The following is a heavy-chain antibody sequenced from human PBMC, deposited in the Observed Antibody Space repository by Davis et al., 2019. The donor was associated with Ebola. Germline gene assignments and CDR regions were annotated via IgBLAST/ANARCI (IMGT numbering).Heavy chain of an antibody. D-gene: IGHD3-3*01. J-gene: IGHJ6*01. V-gene: IGHV3-66*03. Sequence: GGPLRLLCEVSRLSFHPDYMSLVRQAVGNGLEWVAVSSTCGSTYYADSVKGRFTISRDNSKNTLYLQMNSLRAEDTAVYYCARGGSGSGYYLGIRGMDVWGQRTTVTVSS. CDR3: ARGGSGSGYYLGIRGMDV. CDR2: SSTCGST. CDR1: RLSFHPDY.